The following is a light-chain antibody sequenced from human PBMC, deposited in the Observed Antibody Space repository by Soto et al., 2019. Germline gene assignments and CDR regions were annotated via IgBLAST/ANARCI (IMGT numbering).Light chain of an antibody. CDR1: QSVSSSY. CDR2: GAS. J-gene: IGKJ3*01. CDR3: QHYGSSPLT. Sequence: ESMLTQSPGTLSMSPGERATLSCRASQSVSSSYSASYQQKPGQAPRLLIYGASSRATGIPDRFSGRGSGTDFTLTISRLEPEYLAVYYCQHYGSSPLTFGPGTKVDI. V-gene: IGKV3-20*01.